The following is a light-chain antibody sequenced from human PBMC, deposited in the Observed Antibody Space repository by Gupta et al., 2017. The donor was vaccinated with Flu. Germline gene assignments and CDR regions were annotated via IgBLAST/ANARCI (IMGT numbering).Light chain of an antibody. CDR1: SSDIGSYNS. CDR3: CSYAGTTTEV. CDR2: ENS. V-gene: IGLV2-23*01. J-gene: IGLJ1*01. Sequence: QSALTQPASVSGSLGQSITISCTGTSSDIGSYNSVSWYQQRPGKAPKLMIYENSKWPSGVSSRFSGSKSGNTASLTISGLQAEDEADYYCCSYAGTTTEVFGSGTKVTVL.